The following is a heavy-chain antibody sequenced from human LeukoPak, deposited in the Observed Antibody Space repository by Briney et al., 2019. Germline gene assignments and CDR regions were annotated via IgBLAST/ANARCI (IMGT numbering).Heavy chain of an antibody. CDR1: GFTFSTYN. D-gene: IGHD6-19*01. CDR2: ISSGGNYI. Sequence: GGSLRLSCAASGFTFSTYNMNWVRQAPGKGLEWVSSISSGGNYIYYADSVKGRFTISRDNAKNSLYLQMNSLRAEETAVYYCARAGILVAGTDWYFDLWGRGTLVTVSS. V-gene: IGHV3-21*01. CDR3: ARAGILVAGTDWYFDL. J-gene: IGHJ2*01.